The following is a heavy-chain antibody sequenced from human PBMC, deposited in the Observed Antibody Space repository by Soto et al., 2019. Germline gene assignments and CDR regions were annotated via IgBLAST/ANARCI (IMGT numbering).Heavy chain of an antibody. V-gene: IGHV1-18*01. Sequence: QVQLVQSGAEVKKPGASVKVSCKASGYSFTSYGISWVRQAPGQGLEWMGWISTYNGDTNYAQKLQGRLTMTTDTSPSTAYMELRSLRSDDTAVYFCARDLNSASYYNYWGQGTLVTVSS. CDR3: ARDLNSASYYNY. CDR1: GYSFTSYG. CDR2: ISTYNGDT. D-gene: IGHD1-26*01. J-gene: IGHJ4*02.